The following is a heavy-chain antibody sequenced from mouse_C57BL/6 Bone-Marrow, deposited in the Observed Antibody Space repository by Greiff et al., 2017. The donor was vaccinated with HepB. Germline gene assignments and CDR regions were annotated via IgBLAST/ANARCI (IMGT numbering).Heavy chain of an antibody. Sequence: QVQLQQPGAELVMPGASVKLSCKASGYTFTSYWMHWVKQRPGQGLEWIGEIDPSDSYTNYNQKFKGKSTLTVDKSSSTAYMQLGSLTSDDSAVYYCARHCSSFFDYWGQGTTLTVSS. CDR1: GYTFTSYW. CDR3: ARHCSSFFDY. J-gene: IGHJ2*01. V-gene: IGHV1-69*01. D-gene: IGHD1-1*01. CDR2: IDPSDSYT.